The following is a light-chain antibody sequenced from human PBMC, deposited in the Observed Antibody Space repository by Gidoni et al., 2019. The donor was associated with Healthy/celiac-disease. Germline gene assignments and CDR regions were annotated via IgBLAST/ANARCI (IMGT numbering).Light chain of an antibody. CDR2: RDS. CDR1: NIGSKN. V-gene: IGLV3-9*01. Sequence: DELTPPPSVSVALGQTARITCGGNNIGSKNVHWYQQKPAPAPVLGIYRDSNRPSGIPVRFSGSNSGNTATLTISRAQAGDEADYSCQVWDSSTVVFGGGTKLTVL. CDR3: QVWDSSTVV. J-gene: IGLJ2*01.